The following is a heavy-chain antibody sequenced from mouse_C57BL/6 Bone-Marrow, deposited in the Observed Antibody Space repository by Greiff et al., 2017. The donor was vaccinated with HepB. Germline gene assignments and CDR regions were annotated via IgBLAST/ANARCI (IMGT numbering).Heavy chain of an antibody. CDR2: IYPGDGDT. J-gene: IGHJ4*01. CDR1: GYAFSSSW. Sequence: VQRVESGPELVKPGASVKISCKASGYAFSSSWMNWVKQRPGKGLEWIGRIYPGDGDTNYNGKFKGKATLTADKSSSTAYMQLSSLTSEDSAVYFCAKRYDGGAMDYWGQGTSVTVSS. V-gene: IGHV1-82*01. D-gene: IGHD2-3*01. CDR3: AKRYDGGAMDY.